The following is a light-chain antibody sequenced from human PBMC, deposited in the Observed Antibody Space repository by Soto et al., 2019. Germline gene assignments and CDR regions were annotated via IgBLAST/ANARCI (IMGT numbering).Light chain of an antibody. CDR1: SSDVGGYNY. CDR3: SSYTRSSTRGV. Sequence: QSALTQPASVSGSPGQSITISCTGTSSDVGGYNYVSWYQQHPGKAPKLMIYEVSNRPSGVSNRFSGYKSGNTAYLTISGLQAEDESDYYCSSYTRSSTRGVFGTGTKVTVL. CDR2: EVS. V-gene: IGLV2-14*01. J-gene: IGLJ1*01.